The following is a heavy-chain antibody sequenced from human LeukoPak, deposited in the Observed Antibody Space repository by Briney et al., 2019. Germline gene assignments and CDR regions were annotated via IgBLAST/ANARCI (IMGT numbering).Heavy chain of an antibody. CDR1: GGIFSSYA. Sequence: ASVKVSCKSSGGIFSSYAISWVRQAPGQGLEWMGGIIPIFGTANYAQKFQGRVTITADESTSTAYIELSSLRSEDTAVYYCASSEYFSSTSCYAPDSASYSLSYCRQGTLVTVSS. CDR2: IIPIFGTA. D-gene: IGHD2-2*01. V-gene: IGHV1-69*13. J-gene: IGHJ4*02. CDR3: ASSEYFSSTSCYAPDSASYSLSY.